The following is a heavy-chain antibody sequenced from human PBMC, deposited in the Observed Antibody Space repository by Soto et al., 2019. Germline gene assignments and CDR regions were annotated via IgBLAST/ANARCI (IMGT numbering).Heavy chain of an antibody. CDR1: GFTFTSSA. D-gene: IGHD3-3*01. Sequence: GASVKVSCKASGFTFTSSAVQWVRQARGQRLEWIGWIVVGSGNTNYAQKFQERVTITRDMSTSTAYMELSSLRSEDTAVYYCAAFRLAYDFWSGYSYYYYYGMDVWG. V-gene: IGHV1-58*01. J-gene: IGHJ6*02. CDR2: IVVGSGNT. CDR3: AAFRLAYDFWSGYSYYYYYGMDV.